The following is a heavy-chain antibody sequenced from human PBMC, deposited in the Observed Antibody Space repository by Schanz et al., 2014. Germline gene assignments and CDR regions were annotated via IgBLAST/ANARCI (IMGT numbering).Heavy chain of an antibody. CDR1: GYTFTSYS. CDR2: INLSGGST. J-gene: IGHJ4*02. Sequence: QVQLVQSGAEVKKPGASVKVSCKASGYTFTSYSMHWVRQAPGQGLEWMGIINLSGGSTTYAQKFQGRVTMTRDTSTSTVYMELSSLRSEDTAVYYCARGYGDSPTDFWGQGTLVTVSS. CDR3: ARGYGDSPTDF. V-gene: IGHV1-46*01. D-gene: IGHD4-17*01.